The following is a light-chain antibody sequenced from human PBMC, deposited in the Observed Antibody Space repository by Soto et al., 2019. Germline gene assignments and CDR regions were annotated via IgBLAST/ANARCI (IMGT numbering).Light chain of an antibody. CDR1: QSVSSSY. J-gene: IGKJ4*01. V-gene: IGKV3-20*01. CDR2: GAS. CDR3: QQYGSLPT. Sequence: EIVLTQSPGTLSLSPGERATLSCRASQSVSSSYLAWYQQKPGQAPRLLIYGASSRATGIPDRFSGSGSETDFTLTISRLEPEDFAVYYCQQYGSLPTFGGGTKVEIK.